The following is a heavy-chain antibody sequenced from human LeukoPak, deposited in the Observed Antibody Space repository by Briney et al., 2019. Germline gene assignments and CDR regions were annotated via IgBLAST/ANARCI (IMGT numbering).Heavy chain of an antibody. Sequence: SETLSLTCTVSGGTISSYYWSWIRQPAGKGLEWIGRIYTSGSTNYNPSLKSRVTMSVDTSKNQFSLKLSSVTAADTAVYYCARDREYSGYDPFDYWGQGTLVTVSS. J-gene: IGHJ4*02. CDR3: ARDREYSGYDPFDY. V-gene: IGHV4-4*07. CDR2: IYTSGST. D-gene: IGHD5-12*01. CDR1: GGTISSYY.